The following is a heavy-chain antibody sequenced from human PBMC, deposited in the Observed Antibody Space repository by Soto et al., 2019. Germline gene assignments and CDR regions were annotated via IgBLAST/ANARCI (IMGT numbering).Heavy chain of an antibody. V-gene: IGHV3-23*01. CDR2: ISCSCGST. CDR3: AKAGNGYYNAAFDY. D-gene: IGHD3-3*01. Sequence: LRLSCPACLYTFSSHVMGWVRQSPGKGLEWVSAISCSCGSTYYADSLKGRFTISRDNSKNTLYLQMNSLRAEDTAVYYCAKAGNGYYNAAFDYWGQGTLVTVPS. CDR1: LYTFSSHV. J-gene: IGHJ4*02.